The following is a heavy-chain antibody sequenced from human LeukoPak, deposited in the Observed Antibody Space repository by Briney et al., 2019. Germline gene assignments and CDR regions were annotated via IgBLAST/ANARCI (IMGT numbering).Heavy chain of an antibody. CDR3: ARDRRPSSGWQALN. V-gene: IGHV1-2*06. CDR2: INPNSGGT. J-gene: IGHJ4*02. D-gene: IGHD6-19*01. CDR1: GYTFTGYY. Sequence: ASVKVSCKASGYTFTGYYMHWVRQAPGQGLEWMGRINPNSGGTNYAQKFQGRVTMTRDTSISTAYMELSRLRSDDTAVYYCARDRRPSSGWQALNWGQGTLVTVSS.